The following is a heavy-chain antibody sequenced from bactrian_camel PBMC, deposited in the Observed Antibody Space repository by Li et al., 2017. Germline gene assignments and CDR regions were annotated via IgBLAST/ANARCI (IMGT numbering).Heavy chain of an antibody. V-gene: IGHV3S53*01. CDR1: GNTDSERC. D-gene: IGHD6*01. Sequence: VQLVESGGGLVQPGGSLTLSCVANGNTDSERCMGWFRQVPGKPREGVATMNRGGTYYRDSVKGRFTISQDKSKNTLYLQMNSLKIDDTAMYYCAADAPCFWYNTVASLSFGFWGQGTQVTVS. J-gene: IGHJ6*01. CDR2: MNRGGT. CDR3: AADAPCFWYNTVASLSFGF.